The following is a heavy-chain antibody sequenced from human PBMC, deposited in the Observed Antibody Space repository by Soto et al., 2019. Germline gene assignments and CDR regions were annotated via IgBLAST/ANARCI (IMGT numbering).Heavy chain of an antibody. Sequence: XVSLRLSCAASGFTFSTLAMGWVRQAPGKGLEWVSVIDYSGGTTYYTDSVKGRFTISRDNSKKMLYLQMNSLRAEDTAVYYCAKDATRTDGWYYFDYWGQGALVTVSS. D-gene: IGHD6-19*01. V-gene: IGHV3-23*01. CDR2: IDYSGGTT. CDR1: GFTFSTLA. J-gene: IGHJ4*02. CDR3: AKDATRTDGWYYFDY.